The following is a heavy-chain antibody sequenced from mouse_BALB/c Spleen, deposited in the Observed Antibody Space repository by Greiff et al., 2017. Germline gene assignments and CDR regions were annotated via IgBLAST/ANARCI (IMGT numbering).Heavy chain of an antibody. CDR3: ARPYYGYDGPMDY. D-gene: IGHD2-9*01. Sequence: DVHLVESGGGLVKPGGSLKLSCAASGFTFSSYAMSWVRQTPEKRLEWVATISSGGSYTYYPDSVKGRFTISRDNAKNTLYLQMSSLRSEDTAMYYCARPYYGYDGPMDYWGQGTSVTVSS. V-gene: IGHV5-9-3*01. CDR1: GFTFSSYA. CDR2: ISSGGSYT. J-gene: IGHJ4*01.